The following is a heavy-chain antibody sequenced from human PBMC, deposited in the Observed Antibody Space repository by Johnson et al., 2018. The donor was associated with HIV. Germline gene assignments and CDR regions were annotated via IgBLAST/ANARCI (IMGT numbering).Heavy chain of an antibody. Sequence: QVQLVESGGGVVQPGRSLRLSCAVSGFTFRTYAMHWVRQAPGKGLAWVAVLSYDGSKEYYVDSVKGRFNLSRDSSKNTVYLQMNSLRAEDTAVFYCAKDAYCSGGRCYGFGAFDIWGQGTMVTVSS. D-gene: IGHD2-15*01. CDR2: LSYDGSKE. J-gene: IGHJ3*02. CDR1: GFTFRTYA. V-gene: IGHV3-30-3*01. CDR3: AKDAYCSGGRCYGFGAFDI.